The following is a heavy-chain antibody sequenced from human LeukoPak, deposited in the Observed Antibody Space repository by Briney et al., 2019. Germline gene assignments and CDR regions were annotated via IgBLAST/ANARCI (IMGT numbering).Heavy chain of an antibody. J-gene: IGHJ4*02. CDR1: GFTFSSYE. CDR2: ISSSGSTI. V-gene: IGHV3-48*03. D-gene: IGHD6-13*01. Sequence: GGSLRLSCAASGFTFSSYEMNWVRQAPGRGREWVSYISSSGSTIYYADSVKGRFTISRDNAKNSLYLQMNSLRAEDTAVYYCARQIAAAGSFDYWGQGTLVTVSS. CDR3: ARQIAAAGSFDY.